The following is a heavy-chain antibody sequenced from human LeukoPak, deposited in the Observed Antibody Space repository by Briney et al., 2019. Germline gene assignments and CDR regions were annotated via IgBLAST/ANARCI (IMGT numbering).Heavy chain of an antibody. J-gene: IGHJ4*02. CDR2: IYSGGST. D-gene: IGHD6-19*01. CDR1: GFTFSSHA. Sequence: GVSLRLSCAASGFTFSSHAMSWVRQAPGKGLEWVSVIYSGGSTYYADSVKGRFTISRDNSKNTLYLQMNSLRAEDTAVYYCARDFSSGWFDYWGQGTLVTVSS. V-gene: IGHV3-66*01. CDR3: ARDFSSGWFDY.